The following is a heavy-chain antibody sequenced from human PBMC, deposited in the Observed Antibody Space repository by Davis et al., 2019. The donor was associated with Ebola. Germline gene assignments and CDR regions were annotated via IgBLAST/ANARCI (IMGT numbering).Heavy chain of an antibody. Sequence: GGSLRLSCAASGFTFSTYEMNWVRQAPGKGLQWVSLMYSGGTIYYTESVKGRFTISRDSSKNTVYLQMNNLRAEDTAVYYCARGDFYYGVDVWGQGATVTVSS. D-gene: IGHD2-21*02. V-gene: IGHV3-53*01. CDR2: MYSGGTI. CDR3: ARGDFYYGVDV. J-gene: IGHJ6*02. CDR1: GFTFSTYE.